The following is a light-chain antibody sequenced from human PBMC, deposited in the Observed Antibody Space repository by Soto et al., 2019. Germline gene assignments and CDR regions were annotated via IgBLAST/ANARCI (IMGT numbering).Light chain of an antibody. V-gene: IGKV4-1*01. CDR3: QQYYSTPPT. CDR1: QSVLYSSNNENY. Sequence: DIVMTQSPDSLAVSLGERATINCKSSQSVLYSSNNENYLAWYQQKPGQPPKLLIYWASTRESGVPDRFSGSGSGTDVTLTISSLQAEDVAVYYCQQYYSTPPTFGQGNKLEIE. J-gene: IGKJ2*01. CDR2: WAS.